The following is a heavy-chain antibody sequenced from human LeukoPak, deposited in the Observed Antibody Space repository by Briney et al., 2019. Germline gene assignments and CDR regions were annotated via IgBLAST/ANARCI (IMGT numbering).Heavy chain of an antibody. CDR2: INSRSSTI. Sequence: GGSLRLSCAGSGFNFGEYAMTWFRQAPGKGLEWVSFINSRSSTIYYADSVKGRFTISRDNAKNSLYLQMNSLRAEDTAVYYCANLENSGYDGYYYYGMDVWGQGTTVTVSS. CDR1: GFNFGEYA. D-gene: IGHD5-12*01. J-gene: IGHJ6*02. CDR3: ANLENSGYDGYYYYGMDV. V-gene: IGHV3-48*04.